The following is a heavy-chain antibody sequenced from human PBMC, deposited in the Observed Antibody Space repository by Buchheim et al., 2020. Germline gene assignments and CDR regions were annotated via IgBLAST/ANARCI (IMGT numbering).Heavy chain of an antibody. J-gene: IGHJ5*02. CDR1: GFTFSSYA. CDR2: ISGSGGST. V-gene: IGHV3-23*01. Sequence: EVQLLESGGGLVQPGGSLRLSCAASGFTFSSYAMSWVRQAPGKGLEWVSAISGSGGSTYYADSVKGRFTISRDNSKNTLYLQMNSLRAEDTAVYYCAKVRRIAVAGNTSPWFDPWGQGTL. CDR3: AKVRRIAVAGNTSPWFDP. D-gene: IGHD6-19*01.